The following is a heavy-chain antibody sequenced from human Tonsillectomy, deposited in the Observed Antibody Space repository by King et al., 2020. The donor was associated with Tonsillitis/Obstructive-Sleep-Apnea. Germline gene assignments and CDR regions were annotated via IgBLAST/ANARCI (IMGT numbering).Heavy chain of an antibody. CDR3: ARDVLEWLLLAFDI. Sequence: VQLVESGGGLVHPGGSLRLSCAASGFTFSKYWMSWGRQAPGKGLEWVANIKQDGSEKYYVDSVKGRFTISRDNAKNSLYLQMNSLRAEDTAVYYCARDVLEWLLLAFDIWGQGTMVTVSS. V-gene: IGHV3-7*04. J-gene: IGHJ3*02. CDR2: IKQDGSEK. D-gene: IGHD3-3*01. CDR1: GFTFSKYW.